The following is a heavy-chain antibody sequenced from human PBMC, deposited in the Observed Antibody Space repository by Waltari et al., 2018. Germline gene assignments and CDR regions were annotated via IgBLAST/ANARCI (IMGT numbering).Heavy chain of an antibody. CDR2: ITRSSRGI. D-gene: IGHD1-26*01. CDR3: ARDRWEQAIDY. V-gene: IGHV3-21*01. J-gene: IGHJ4*02. CDR1: GFTLSSYS. Sequence: EVQLVESGGGLVKPGGSLRLSCAASGFTLSSYSMNWVRQAPGKGLEWVSSITRSSRGIYYADSVKGRFTISRDNAKNSLYLQMNSLRAEDTAVYYCARDRWEQAIDYWGQGTLVTVSS.